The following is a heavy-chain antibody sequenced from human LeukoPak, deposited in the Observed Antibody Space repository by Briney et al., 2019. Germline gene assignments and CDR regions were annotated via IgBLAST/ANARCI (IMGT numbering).Heavy chain of an antibody. CDR1: GFTFSNYA. CDR2: ISDSGTST. V-gene: IGHV3-23*01. J-gene: IGHJ6*02. CDR3: AKVPYSDYGSGRPPFMDV. Sequence: GGSLRLSCAASGFTFSNYAMSWVRQAPGNGLEWVSTISDSGTSTYYADSVKGRFTISRDNSKNTLYLQMDSLRGEDTAIYYRAKVPYSDYGSGRPPFMDVWGQGTTVAVSS. D-gene: IGHD3-10*01.